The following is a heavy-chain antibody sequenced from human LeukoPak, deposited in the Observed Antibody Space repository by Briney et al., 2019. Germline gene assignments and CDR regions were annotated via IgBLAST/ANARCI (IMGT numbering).Heavy chain of an antibody. CDR1: GGSISSSRYY. V-gene: IGHV4-39*01. Sequence: SETLSLTCTVSGGSISSSRYYWGWIRQPPGKGLEWIGSIYYSGSTYYNPSLKSRLTISVDTSKDQFSLKLSSVTAADSAVYYCARLRTADRVLGYWGQGTLVTVSS. CDR2: IYYSGST. CDR3: ARLRTADRVLGY. J-gene: IGHJ4*02. D-gene: IGHD2-21*02.